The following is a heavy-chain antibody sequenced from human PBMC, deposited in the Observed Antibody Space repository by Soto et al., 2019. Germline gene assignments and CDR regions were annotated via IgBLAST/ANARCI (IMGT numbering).Heavy chain of an antibody. Sequence: GESLKISCKGSGYSFTSYWIGWVRQMPGKGLEWMGIIYPGDSTTRYSPSFQGQVTISADKSINTAYLQWSSLKASDTAMYYCARHGVKYCSGTSCRYGMDVWGQGTPVTVYS. J-gene: IGHJ6*02. CDR1: GYSFTSYW. D-gene: IGHD2-2*01. CDR2: IYPGDSTT. V-gene: IGHV5-51*01. CDR3: ARHGVKYCSGTSCRYGMDV.